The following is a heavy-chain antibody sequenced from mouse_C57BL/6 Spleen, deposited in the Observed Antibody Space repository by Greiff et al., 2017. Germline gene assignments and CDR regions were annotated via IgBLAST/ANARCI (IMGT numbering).Heavy chain of an antibody. D-gene: IGHD1-1*01. CDR3: ATPYGSSYNAMDY. CDR2: IHPSDSDT. Sequence: QVQLQQSGAELVKPGASVKVSCKASGYTFTSYWMHWVKQRPGQGLEWIGRIHPSDSDTNYNQKFKGKATLTVDKSSSTAYMQLSSLTSEDSAVYYCATPYGSSYNAMDYWGQGTSVTVSS. J-gene: IGHJ4*01. CDR1: GYTFTSYW. V-gene: IGHV1-74*01.